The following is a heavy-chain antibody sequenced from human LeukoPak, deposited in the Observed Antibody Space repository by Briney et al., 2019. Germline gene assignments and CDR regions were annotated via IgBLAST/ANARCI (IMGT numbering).Heavy chain of an antibody. CDR2: INPNSGGT. D-gene: IGHD4-17*01. Sequence: ASVKVSCKASGYTFTSYYMHWVRQAPGQGLEWMGWINPNSGGTNYAQKFQGRVTMTRDTSISTAYMELSRLRSDDTAVYYCARDVATVTKYYYYGMDVWGQGTTVTVSS. J-gene: IGHJ6*02. V-gene: IGHV1-2*02. CDR1: GYTFTSYY. CDR3: ARDVATVTKYYYYGMDV.